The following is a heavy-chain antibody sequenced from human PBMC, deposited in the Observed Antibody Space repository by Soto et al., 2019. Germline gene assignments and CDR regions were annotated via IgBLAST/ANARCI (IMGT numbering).Heavy chain of an antibody. V-gene: IGHV3-48*03. Sequence: PGGSLRLSCAASGFTFSTYEMVWVRQAPGKGLEWVSYISGSASTIYYADSVKGRFTISRDNAENSLYLQMNSLRAEDTAIYYCASRSGRYYNAIDYCGLGTLVTLSS. CDR1: GFTFSTYE. CDR2: ISGSASTI. D-gene: IGHD3-10*01. CDR3: ASRSGRYYNAIDY. J-gene: IGHJ4*02.